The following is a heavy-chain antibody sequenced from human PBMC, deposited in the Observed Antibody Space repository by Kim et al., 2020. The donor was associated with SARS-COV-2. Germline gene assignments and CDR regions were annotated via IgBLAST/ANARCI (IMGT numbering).Heavy chain of an antibody. CDR2: SST. V-gene: IGHV3-74*01. J-gene: IGHJ4*02. Sequence: SSTSYADSVKGRFTISRDTAKNTLYLQMNSLRAEDTAVYYCARSIAARWGQGTLVTVSS. CDR3: ARSIAAR. D-gene: IGHD6-6*01.